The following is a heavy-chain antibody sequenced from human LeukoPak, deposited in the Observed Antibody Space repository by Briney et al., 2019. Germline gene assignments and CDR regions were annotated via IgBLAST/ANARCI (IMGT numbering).Heavy chain of an antibody. D-gene: IGHD6-13*01. CDR3: ARYPLSYSGNWHYYFDY. Sequence: ASVKVSCKASGYTFTSYGISWVRQAPGQALEWMGWISAYNGNTNYAQNLQDRVIMNTDTSTSTAHMELRSLRSDDTAVYYCARYPLSYSGNWHYYFDYWGQGTLVTVSS. CDR2: ISAYNGNT. J-gene: IGHJ4*02. CDR1: GYTFTSYG. V-gene: IGHV1-18*04.